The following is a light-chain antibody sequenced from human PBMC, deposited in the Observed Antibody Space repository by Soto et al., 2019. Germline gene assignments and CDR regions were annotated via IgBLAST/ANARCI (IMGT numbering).Light chain of an antibody. CDR3: CSYIGHYIYV. Sequence: QSVLTQPASVSGSPGQSITIACTGTNRDVGSYNLVSRYQQRPGEAPKLIISEVRNRPSGISYRFTGSKSGNTASLTISGLQAEDEADYYCCSYIGHYIYVFGTGTKVTVL. CDR1: NRDVGSYNL. CDR2: EVR. V-gene: IGLV2-14*01. J-gene: IGLJ1*01.